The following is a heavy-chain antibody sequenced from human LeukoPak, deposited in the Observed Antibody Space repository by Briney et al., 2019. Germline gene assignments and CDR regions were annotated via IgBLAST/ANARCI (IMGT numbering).Heavy chain of an antibody. CDR1: GFTFSSYG. CDR2: ISYDGSNK. CDR3: AATYYYGSGSYGSFDI. J-gene: IGHJ3*02. Sequence: SGGSLRLSCAASGFTFSSYGMHGVRKAPGEGLEGVAVISYDGSNKYYADSVKGRFTISRDNSKNTLYLQMNSLRAEDTAVYYCAATYYYGSGSYGSFDIWGQGTMVTVSS. D-gene: IGHD3-10*01. V-gene: IGHV3-30*03.